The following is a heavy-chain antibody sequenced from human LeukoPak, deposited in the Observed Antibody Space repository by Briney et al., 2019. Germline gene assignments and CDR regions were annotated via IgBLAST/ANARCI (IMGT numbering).Heavy chain of an antibody. V-gene: IGHV4-34*01. CDR3: ARENFDWLLSLSFYYYYYMDV. D-gene: IGHD3-9*01. CDR1: GGSFSGYY. Sequence: SETLSLTCAVYGGSFSGYYWSWIRQPPGKGLEWIGEINHSGSTNYNPSLKSRVTISVDTSKNQFSLKLSSVTAADTAVYYCARENFDWLLSLSFYYYYYMDVWGKGTTVTVSS. CDR2: INHSGST. J-gene: IGHJ6*03.